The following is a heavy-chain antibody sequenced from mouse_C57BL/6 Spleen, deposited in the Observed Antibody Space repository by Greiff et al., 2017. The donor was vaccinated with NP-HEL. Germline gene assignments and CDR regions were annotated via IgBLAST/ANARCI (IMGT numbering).Heavy chain of an antibody. Sequence: EVQLQQSGAELVRPGASVKLSCTASGFNIKDDYMHWVKQRPEQGLEWIGWIDPENGDTEYASKFQGKATITADTSSNTAYLQLSSLTSEDTAVYYCTTSWDRGYWGQGTTLTVSS. CDR3: TTSWDRGY. J-gene: IGHJ2*01. D-gene: IGHD4-1*01. V-gene: IGHV14-4*01. CDR2: IDPENGDT. CDR1: GFNIKDDY.